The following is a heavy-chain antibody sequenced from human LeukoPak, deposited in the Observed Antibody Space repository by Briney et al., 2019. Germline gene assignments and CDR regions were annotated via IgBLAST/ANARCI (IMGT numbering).Heavy chain of an antibody. V-gene: IGHV3-23*01. CDR3: AKTRPLDSSSWSHGDY. CDR2: ISGSGDST. CDR1: GFTFSSYA. D-gene: IGHD6-13*01. Sequence: GGSLRLSCAASGFTFSSYAMTWVRQAPGKGLEWVSAISGSGDSTYYGDSVKGRFTISRDNSKNTLYLQMNSLRAEDTAVYYCAKTRPLDSSSWSHGDYWGQGTLVTVSS. J-gene: IGHJ4*02.